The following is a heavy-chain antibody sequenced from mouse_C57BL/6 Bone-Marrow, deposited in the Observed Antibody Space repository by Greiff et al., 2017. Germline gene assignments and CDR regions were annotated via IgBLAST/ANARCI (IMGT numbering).Heavy chain of an antibody. D-gene: IGHD2-4*01. CDR1: GYTFTSYW. J-gene: IGHJ3*01. V-gene: IGHV1S16*01. CDR2: INPSHGVT. Sequence: QVQLQQSGAELVKPGASVRLSCKASGYTFTSYWMHWVKLRPGQGFEWIGEINPSHGVTNYNEKFKRKATLTVDKSSSTAYMQLSSLTSEDSAVYYCSIYDYDIGFAYWGQGTLVTVSA. CDR3: SIYDYDIGFAY.